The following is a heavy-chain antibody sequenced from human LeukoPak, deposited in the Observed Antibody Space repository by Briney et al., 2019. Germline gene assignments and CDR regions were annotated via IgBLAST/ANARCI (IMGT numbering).Heavy chain of an antibody. J-gene: IGHJ5*02. D-gene: IGHD2-15*01. Sequence: SETLSLTCTVSGGSISSSSYYWGWIRQPPGKGLEWIGSIYYSGSTYYDPSLKSRVTISVDTSKNQFSLKLSSVTAADTAVYYCASFPRRSGSPNWFDPWGQGTLVTVSS. CDR2: IYYSGST. CDR3: ASFPRRSGSPNWFDP. V-gene: IGHV4-39*07. CDR1: GGSISSSSYY.